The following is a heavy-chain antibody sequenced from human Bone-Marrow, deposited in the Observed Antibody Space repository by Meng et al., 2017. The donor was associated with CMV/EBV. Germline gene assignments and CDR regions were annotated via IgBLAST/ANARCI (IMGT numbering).Heavy chain of an antibody. CDR1: GFTFSDYY. CDR2: ISSSGSTI. V-gene: IGHV3-11*04. D-gene: IGHD2-2*03. J-gene: IGHJ3*02. Sequence: GGSLRLSCAASGFTFSDYYMSWIRQAPGKGLEWVSYISSSGSTIYYADSVKGRFTISRDNAKNSLYLQMSSLRAEDTAVYYCARDTHGYCSSTSCSDAFDIWGQGTVVTVSS. CDR3: ARDTHGYCSSTSCSDAFDI.